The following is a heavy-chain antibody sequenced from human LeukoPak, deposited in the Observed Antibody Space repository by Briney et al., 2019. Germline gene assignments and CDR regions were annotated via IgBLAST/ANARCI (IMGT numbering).Heavy chain of an antibody. CDR1: GYTFTGYY. CDR3: ARDGVVVPAEGMDV. D-gene: IGHD2-2*01. V-gene: IGHV1-2*02. J-gene: IGHJ6*02. CDR2: TNPNSGGT. Sequence: GASVKVSCKASGYTFTGYYMHWVRQAPGQGLEWMGWTNPNSGGTNYAQKFQGRVTMTRDTSISTAYMELSRLRSDDTAVYYCARDGVVVPAEGMDVWGQGTTVTVSS.